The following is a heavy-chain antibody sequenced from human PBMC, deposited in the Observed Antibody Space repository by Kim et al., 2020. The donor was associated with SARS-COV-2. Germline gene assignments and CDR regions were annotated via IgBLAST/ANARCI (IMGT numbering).Heavy chain of an antibody. CDR3: AREHGGGRGVGTYYYYGMDV. D-gene: IGHD3-10*01. CDR1: GFTFSSYG. J-gene: IGHJ6*02. V-gene: IGHV3-33*01. CDR2: IWYDGSNK. Sequence: GGSLRLSCAASGFTFSSYGMHWVRQAPGKGLEWVAVIWYDGSNKYYADSVKGRFTISRDNSKNTLYLQMNSLRAEDTAVYYCAREHGGGRGVGTYYYYGMDVWGQGTTVTVSS.